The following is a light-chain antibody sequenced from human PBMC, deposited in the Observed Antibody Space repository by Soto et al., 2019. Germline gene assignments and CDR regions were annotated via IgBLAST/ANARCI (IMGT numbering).Light chain of an antibody. J-gene: IGKJ5*01. CDR2: AAS. Sequence: DVQMSQSPSSVSASVGDRVTITCRASQDLSSWLAWYQQKPGKAPKLLISAASSLQSGVPSRFSGSGSGTDFTLTIRSLQPEDFATYYCQQPISCPITFGQGTQLEIK. V-gene: IGKV1D-12*01. CDR1: QDLSSW. CDR3: QQPISCPIT.